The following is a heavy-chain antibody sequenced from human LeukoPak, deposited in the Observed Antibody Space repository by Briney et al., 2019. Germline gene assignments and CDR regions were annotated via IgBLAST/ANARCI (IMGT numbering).Heavy chain of an antibody. Sequence: PGGSLRLSYTASGFTFSDYYMSWIRQAPGKGLEWVAYISGDRSMIYHIDSVKGRFTISRDNAKNSLFLQMNSLRDEDTAVYYCAKSRTTVDYWGQGTLVTVSS. V-gene: IGHV3-11*01. D-gene: IGHD4-11*01. CDR2: ISGDRSMI. CDR3: AKSRTTVDY. CDR1: GFTFSDYY. J-gene: IGHJ4*02.